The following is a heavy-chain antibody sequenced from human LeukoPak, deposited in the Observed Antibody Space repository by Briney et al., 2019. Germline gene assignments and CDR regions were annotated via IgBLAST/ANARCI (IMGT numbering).Heavy chain of an antibody. Sequence: GGSLRLSCAASGFTFSSAWMSWVRQAPGQGLDWLGRIKTKTDGGTTDYAAPVKGRFTISRGDSKDTLYLQMNSLKSDDTAVYYCANIFGGNSHRSDYWGQGTLVTVSS. CDR3: ANIFGGNSHRSDY. D-gene: IGHD4-23*01. CDR2: IKTKTDGGTT. J-gene: IGHJ4*02. CDR1: GFTFSSAW. V-gene: IGHV3-15*01.